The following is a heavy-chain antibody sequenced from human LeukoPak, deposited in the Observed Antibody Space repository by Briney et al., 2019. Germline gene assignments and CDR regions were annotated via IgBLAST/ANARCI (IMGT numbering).Heavy chain of an antibody. CDR1: GFTFSSYS. CDR2: ISWNSGSI. J-gene: IGHJ6*02. D-gene: IGHD5-18*01. V-gene: IGHV3-9*01. Sequence: PGGSLRLSCAASGFTFSSYSMHWVRQAPGKGLEWVSGISWNSGSIGYADSVKGRFTISRDNAKNSLYLQMNSLRAEDTALYYCAKGRGYSTLYYYYGMDVWGQGTTVTVSS. CDR3: AKGRGYSTLYYYYGMDV.